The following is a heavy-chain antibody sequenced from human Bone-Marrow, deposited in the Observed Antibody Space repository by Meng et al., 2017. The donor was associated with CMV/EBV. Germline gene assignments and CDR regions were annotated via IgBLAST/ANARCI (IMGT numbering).Heavy chain of an antibody. D-gene: IGHD6-13*01. J-gene: IGHJ6*02. Sequence: SETLSLTCAISGDSVSSNSAAWNWIRQSPSRGLEWLGRTYYRSKWHNDYAVSVKSRITINPDTSKNQFSLQLNSVTPEDTAVYYCARDRVAAAGKYYYYYYGMDVWGQGTTVTVSS. V-gene: IGHV6-1*01. CDR2: TYYRSKWHN. CDR1: GDSVSSNSAA. CDR3: ARDRVAAAGKYYYYYYGMDV.